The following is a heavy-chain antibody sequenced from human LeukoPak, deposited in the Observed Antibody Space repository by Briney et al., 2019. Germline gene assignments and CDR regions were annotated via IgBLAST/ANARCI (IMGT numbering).Heavy chain of an antibody. CDR3: ARYPGCSSTSCYNNWFDP. J-gene: IGHJ5*02. Sequence: VASVKVSCKASGGTFSSYAISWVRQAPGQGLGWKGGVIPIFGTANYAQKFQGRVTITTDESTSTAYMELSSLRSEDTAVYYCARYPGCSSTSCYNNWFDPWGQGTLVTVSS. V-gene: IGHV1-69*05. CDR1: GGTFSSYA. D-gene: IGHD2-2*02. CDR2: VIPIFGTA.